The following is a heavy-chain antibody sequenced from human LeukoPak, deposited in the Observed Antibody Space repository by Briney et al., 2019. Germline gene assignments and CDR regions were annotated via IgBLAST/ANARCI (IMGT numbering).Heavy chain of an antibody. Sequence: PGASLKISFKGSGYRFTSSWIGWVRQMPGKGLEWMAIIYPGDSDTRYSPSFQGQVTISADKSISTAYLQWSSLKASDTAMYYCARLPSLVEAHYFDFWGQGTLVTVSS. D-gene: IGHD1-26*01. J-gene: IGHJ4*02. CDR3: ARLPSLVEAHYFDF. V-gene: IGHV5-51*01. CDR2: IYPGDSDT. CDR1: GYRFTSSW.